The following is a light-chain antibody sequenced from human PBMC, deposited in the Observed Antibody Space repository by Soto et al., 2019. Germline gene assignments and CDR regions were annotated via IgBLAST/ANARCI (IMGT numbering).Light chain of an antibody. CDR1: QSLNHW. J-gene: IGKJ1*01. Sequence: DIQMTQSPSTLSASVGDRVTITCRASQSLNHWLAWVQKKPGKAPNLLIYTVSNLESGDPSRFRGSGSGTEFTHTSSILQPDYFASYCHQHYNCYSCAFGQGTKVEIK. CDR3: QHYNCYSCA. V-gene: IGKV1-5*03. CDR2: TVS.